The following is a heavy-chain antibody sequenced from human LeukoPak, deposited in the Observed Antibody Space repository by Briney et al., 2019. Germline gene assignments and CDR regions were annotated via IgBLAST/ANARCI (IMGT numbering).Heavy chain of an antibody. CDR1: GYTFTGYY. V-gene: IGHV1-2*02. Sequence: ASVKVSCKASGYTFTGYYMHWVRQAPGQGLEWMGWINPNSGGTNYAQKFQGRVTMTRDTSISTAYMELSRLRSDDTAVYYCARGASAKWYSSSYYFDYWGQGTLVTVSS. CDR3: ARGASAKWYSSSYYFDY. D-gene: IGHD6-6*01. CDR2: INPNSGGT. J-gene: IGHJ4*02.